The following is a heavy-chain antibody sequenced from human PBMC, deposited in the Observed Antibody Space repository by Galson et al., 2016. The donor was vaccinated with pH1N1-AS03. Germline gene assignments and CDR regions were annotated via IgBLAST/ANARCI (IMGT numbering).Heavy chain of an antibody. D-gene: IGHD2-2*01. Sequence: QSGAEVKKPGESLKISCKGSGDSFNTYWIGWVRQMPGKGLEWMGIIYPGDSDTRYSPSSHGHVTISADASISTAYLQWSSLKASDTAIYYCVRRGHCTGISCYDLDSWGQGTMVTVSS. CDR1: GDSFNTYW. J-gene: IGHJ4*02. V-gene: IGHV5-51*03. CDR3: VRRGHCTGISCYDLDS. CDR2: IYPGDSDT.